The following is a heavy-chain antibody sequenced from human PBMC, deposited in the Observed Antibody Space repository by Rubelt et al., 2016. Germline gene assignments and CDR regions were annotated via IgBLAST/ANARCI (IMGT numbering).Heavy chain of an antibody. Sequence: QVQLQQWGAGLLKPSETLSLTCAVYGGSFSGYYWSWIRQPPGKGLEWIGEINHSGSTNYNPSLKSRVTISVDTSKNQFPLKLSSVTAADTAVYYCANSMNWGADYWGQGTLVTVSS. CDR1: GGSFSGYY. CDR2: INHSGST. V-gene: IGHV4-34*01. CDR3: ANSMNWGADY. J-gene: IGHJ4*02. D-gene: IGHD7-27*01.